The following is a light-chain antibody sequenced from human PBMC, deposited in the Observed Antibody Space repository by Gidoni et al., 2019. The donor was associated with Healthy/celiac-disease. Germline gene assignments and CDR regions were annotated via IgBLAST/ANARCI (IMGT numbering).Light chain of an antibody. V-gene: IGKV3-20*01. J-gene: IGKJ2*01. CDR3: QQYDSSHT. CDR2: GAS. Sequence: EIVWTQSPGTLPLSPGERATLSCRASQSVSSSYLAWYQQKPGQAPRLLIYGASSRATGIPDRFSGSGSGTDFTLTISRLEPEDFAVYYCQQYDSSHTFGQGTKLEIK. CDR1: QSVSSSY.